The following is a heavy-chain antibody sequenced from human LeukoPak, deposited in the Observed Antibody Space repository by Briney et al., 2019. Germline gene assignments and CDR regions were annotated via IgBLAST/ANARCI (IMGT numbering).Heavy chain of an antibody. CDR2: IYYSGST. D-gene: IGHD5-24*01. Sequence: SETLSLTCTVSGGSISSSSYYWGWIRQPPGKGLEWIGSIYYSGSTYYNPSLKSRVTISVDTSKNQFSLKLSSVTAADTAVYYCASDRDGYNHYFDYWGQGTLVTVSS. CDR1: GGSISSSSYY. J-gene: IGHJ4*02. CDR3: ASDRDGYNHYFDY. V-gene: IGHV4-39*07.